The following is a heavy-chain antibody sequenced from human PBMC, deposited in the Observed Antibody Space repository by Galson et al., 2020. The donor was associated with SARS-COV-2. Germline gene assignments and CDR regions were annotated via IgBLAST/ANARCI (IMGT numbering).Heavy chain of an antibody. CDR3: ANGIAGLYYYYGMDV. CDR1: GFTFSSYG. D-gene: IGHD6-13*01. J-gene: IGHJ6*02. Sequence: GGSLRLSCAASGFTFSSYGMHWVRQAPGKGLEWVAVISYDGSNKYYADSVKGRFTISRDNSKNTLYLQMNSLRAEDTAVYYCANGIAGLYYYYGMDVWGQGTPVTVSS. CDR2: ISYDGSNK. V-gene: IGHV3-30*18.